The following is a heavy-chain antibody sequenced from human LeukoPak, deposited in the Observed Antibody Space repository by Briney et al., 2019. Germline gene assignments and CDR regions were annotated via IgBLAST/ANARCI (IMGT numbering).Heavy chain of an antibody. Sequence: EASVKVSCKASGYTFTSYAMHWVRQAPGQRLEWMGWINAGNGNTKYSQKFQGRVTITRDTSASTAYMELSSLRSEDTAVYYCARAIYGSGLDNWFDPWGRGTLVTVSS. D-gene: IGHD3-10*01. J-gene: IGHJ5*02. CDR3: ARAIYGSGLDNWFDP. CDR1: GYTFTSYA. V-gene: IGHV1-3*01. CDR2: INAGNGNT.